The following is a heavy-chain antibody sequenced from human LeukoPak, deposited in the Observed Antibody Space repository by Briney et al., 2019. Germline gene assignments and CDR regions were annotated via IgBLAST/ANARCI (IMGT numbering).Heavy chain of an antibody. CDR1: GGSISSYY. V-gene: IGHV4-59*01. Sequence: SETLSLTCTASGGSISSYYWSWIRQPPGKGLEWIGDVYHSGSTNYNPSLKCRVIMTVDTSKNQFSLKVTSVTPADTAVYYCARWFGRFLDHWGQGMLVTVSS. D-gene: IGHD3-10*01. J-gene: IGHJ4*02. CDR2: VYHSGST. CDR3: ARWFGRFLDH.